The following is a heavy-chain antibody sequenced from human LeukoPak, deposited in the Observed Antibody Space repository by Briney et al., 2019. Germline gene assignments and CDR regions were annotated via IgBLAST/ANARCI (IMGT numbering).Heavy chain of an antibody. J-gene: IGHJ4*02. V-gene: IGHV4-39*01. Sequence: KPSETLSLTCTVSGGSISSSSYYWGWIRQPPGKGLEWIGSIYYSGSTYYNPSLKSLVTISVDTSKNQFSLKLSSVTAADTAVYYCARLLGYCTQRWGQGTLVTVSS. CDR1: GGSISSSSYY. D-gene: IGHD2-8*01. CDR2: IYYSGST. CDR3: ARLLGYCTQR.